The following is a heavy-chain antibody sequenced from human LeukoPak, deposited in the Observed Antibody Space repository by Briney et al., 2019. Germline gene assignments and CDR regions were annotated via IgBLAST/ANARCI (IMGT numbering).Heavy chain of an antibody. V-gene: IGHV1-69*13. Sequence: ASVKVSCKASGYPFTSYAMNWVRQAPGQGLEWMGGIIPIFGTANYAQKFQGRVTITADESTSTAYMELSSLRSEDTAVYYCARARYSSSWYYFDYWGQGTLVTVSS. J-gene: IGHJ4*02. CDR1: GYPFTSYA. CDR2: IIPIFGTA. CDR3: ARARYSSSWYYFDY. D-gene: IGHD6-13*01.